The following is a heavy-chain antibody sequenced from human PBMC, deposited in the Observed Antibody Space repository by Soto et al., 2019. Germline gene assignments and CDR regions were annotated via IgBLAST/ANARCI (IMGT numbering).Heavy chain of an antibody. D-gene: IGHD4-17*01. Sequence: EVQLLESGGDLVQPGRSLRLSCAASGFTFSGYAMSWVRQAPGKGLEWVSVIHGGGNSAYYADSVKGRLTIARDNSKNTLYLKMSSLRGEDTAVYYCAKNRGRVTTSCHFEYWGQGALVTVSS. J-gene: IGHJ4*02. V-gene: IGHV3-23*01. CDR1: GFTFSGYA. CDR3: AKNRGRVTTSCHFEY. CDR2: IHGGGNSA.